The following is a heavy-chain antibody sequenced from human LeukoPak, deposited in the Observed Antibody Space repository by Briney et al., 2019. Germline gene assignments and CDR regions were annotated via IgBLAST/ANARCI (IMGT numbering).Heavy chain of an antibody. CDR3: ARGRWNSSGWYPDSVGEYFDY. V-gene: IGHV1-18*01. J-gene: IGHJ4*02. Sequence: SVKVSCKASGYSFTSYGISWVRQAPGQGLEWMGWISAYNGNTNYAQKLQDRITMTTDTSTSTAYMELRSLRSDDTAVYYCARGRWNSSGWYPDSVGEYFDYWGQGTLVTVSS. CDR1: GYSFTSYG. D-gene: IGHD6-19*01. CDR2: ISAYNGNT.